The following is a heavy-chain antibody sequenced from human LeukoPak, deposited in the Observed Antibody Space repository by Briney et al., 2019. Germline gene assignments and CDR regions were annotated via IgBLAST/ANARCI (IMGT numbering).Heavy chain of an antibody. CDR2: IYYSGST. CDR1: GGSISSSSYY. V-gene: IGHV4-39*01. J-gene: IGHJ3*02. CDR3: ATRISSNYPPNAFDI. Sequence: SETLSLTCNVSGGSISSSSYYWGWIRQPPGKGLEWIGSIYYSGSTYYNPSLKSRVTISVDTSKNQFSLKLSSVTAADTAVYYCATRISSNYPPNAFDIWGQGTMVTVSS. D-gene: IGHD2-2*01.